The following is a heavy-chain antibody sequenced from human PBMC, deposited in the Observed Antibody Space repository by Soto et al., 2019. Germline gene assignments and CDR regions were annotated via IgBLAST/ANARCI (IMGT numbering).Heavy chain of an antibody. J-gene: IGHJ2*01. CDR3: ARCYCSVGSCYTCWHFDL. CDR1: GYTFNNYG. Sequence: QVQLVQSGAEVKKPGASVKVSCKASGYTFNNYGIIWVRQAPGQGLEWMGWIGPYNGNTDHAQNFQGRGTMTTDTSTNTAYMELRSLRSDDTALYYCARCYCSVGSCYTCWHFDLWGRGTLVTVSS. D-gene: IGHD2-15*01. V-gene: IGHV1-18*01. CDR2: IGPYNGNT.